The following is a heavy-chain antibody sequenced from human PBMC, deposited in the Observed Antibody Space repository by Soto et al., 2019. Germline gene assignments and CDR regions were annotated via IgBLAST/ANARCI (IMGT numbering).Heavy chain of an antibody. CDR3: ARGPSGDKVDS. D-gene: IGHD7-27*01. CDR1: GGSISTVDYW. CDR2: IYDGGRT. V-gene: IGHV4-30-4*01. J-gene: IGHJ4*02. Sequence: QVQLQESGPGLVKPSQTLSLTCTVSGGSISTVDYWWSWIRQSPDMGLEWIGHIYDGGRTYNNPSIESRVTMSVDTSKSQLSLKLSSVSAADTAVYYCARGPSGDKVDSWGQGTLVTVSS.